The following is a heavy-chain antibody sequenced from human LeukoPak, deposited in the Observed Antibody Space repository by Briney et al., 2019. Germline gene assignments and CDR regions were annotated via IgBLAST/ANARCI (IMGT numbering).Heavy chain of an antibody. CDR2: INPNSGGT. D-gene: IGHD1-26*01. Sequence: ASVKVSCKASGYTFTDYYMHWVRQAAGQGLEWMGWINPNSGGTNYAQKFQGRVTMTRDTSISTAYMELSRLRSDDTAVYYCARDPGGSYYYYYYMDVWGKGTTVTVSS. J-gene: IGHJ6*03. CDR3: ARDPGGSYYYYYYMDV. CDR1: GYTFTDYY. V-gene: IGHV1-2*02.